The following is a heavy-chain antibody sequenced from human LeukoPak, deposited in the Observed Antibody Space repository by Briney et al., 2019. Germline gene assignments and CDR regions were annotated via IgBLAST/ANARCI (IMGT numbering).Heavy chain of an antibody. CDR2: ISWNSGSI. CDR1: GFTFDDYA. CDR3: AREVYYDSSGYYEDTTNWFDP. Sequence: PGRSLRLSCAASGFTFDDYAMHWVRQAPGKGLEWVSGISWNSGSIGYADSVKGRFTISRDNSKNTLYLQMNSLRAEDTAVYYCAREVYYDSSGYYEDTTNWFDPWGQGTLVTVSS. J-gene: IGHJ5*02. D-gene: IGHD3-22*01. V-gene: IGHV3-9*01.